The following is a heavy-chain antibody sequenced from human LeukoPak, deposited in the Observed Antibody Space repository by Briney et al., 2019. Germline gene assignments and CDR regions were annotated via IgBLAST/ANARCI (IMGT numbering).Heavy chain of an antibody. CDR2: IKYDGSEK. Sequence: AGGSLRLSCVDFGFTFGTYWMTWVRQAPGKGLEWVANIKYDGSEKYYVDSVKGRFTISRDNAKNSLYLQMNSLRAEDTAVYYCARDLSGGFYGSGSSFDYWGQGSLVTVSS. D-gene: IGHD3-10*01. V-gene: IGHV3-7*01. CDR3: ARDLSGGFYGSGSSFDY. CDR1: GFTFGTYW. J-gene: IGHJ4*02.